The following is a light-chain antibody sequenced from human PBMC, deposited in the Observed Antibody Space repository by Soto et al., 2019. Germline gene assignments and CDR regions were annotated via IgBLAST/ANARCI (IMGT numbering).Light chain of an antibody. CDR1: SSDVGGFNS. V-gene: IGLV2-11*01. J-gene: IGLJ3*02. CDR3: CSYAGNKTVV. Sequence: SALTQPRSVSGSPGQSVTISCTGTSSDVGGFNSVSWYQQHPGKAPKLMIYDVSRRPSGVPDRFSGSKSGSTASLAISGLQAEDEAVYYCCSYAGNKTVVFGGGTKVTVL. CDR2: DVS.